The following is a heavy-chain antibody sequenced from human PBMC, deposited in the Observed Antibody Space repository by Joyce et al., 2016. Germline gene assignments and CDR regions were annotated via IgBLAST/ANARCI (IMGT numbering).Heavy chain of an antibody. Sequence: QMQLVQSGAEVKKPGSSVKVSCRAFGGTRSGYAISRVRQAPGQGLEWMGGNTPNFARAKYAQKFQTRLTITADKSTNTAYMELSSLRSEDTAIYYCVRVRQSGNINDYWGQGTQVTVSS. CDR3: VRVRQSGNINDY. CDR1: GGTRSGYA. CDR2: NTPNFARA. V-gene: IGHV1-69*06. J-gene: IGHJ4*02.